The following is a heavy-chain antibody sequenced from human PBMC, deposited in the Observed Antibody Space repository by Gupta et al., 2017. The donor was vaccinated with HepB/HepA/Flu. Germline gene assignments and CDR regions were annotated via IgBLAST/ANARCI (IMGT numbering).Heavy chain of an antibody. CDR3: ARDPILSLYGDHHDAFDI. CDR2: IIPIFGTA. Sequence: QVQLVQSGAEVKKPGSSVKVSCQASGGTFSSYAISWVRQAPGQGLEWMGGIIPIFGTANYAQKFQGRVTITADESTSTAYMELSSLRSEDTAVYYCARDPILSLYGDHHDAFDIWGQGTMVTVSS. D-gene: IGHD3-3*01. CDR1: GGTFSSYA. V-gene: IGHV1-69*01. J-gene: IGHJ3*02.